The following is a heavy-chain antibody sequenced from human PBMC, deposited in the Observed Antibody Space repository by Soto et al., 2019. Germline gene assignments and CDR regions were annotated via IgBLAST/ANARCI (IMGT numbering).Heavy chain of an antibody. CDR3: ARGGEPVDY. CDR2: IYHSGST. Sequence: NPSETLSLTCAVSGGSISSGGYSWSWIRQPPGKGLEWIGYIYHSGSTYYNPSLKSRVTISVDRSKNQFSLKLSSVTAADTAVYYCARGGEPVDYWGQGTLVTVSS. D-gene: IGHD4-17*01. V-gene: IGHV4-30-2*01. CDR1: GGSISSGGYS. J-gene: IGHJ4*02.